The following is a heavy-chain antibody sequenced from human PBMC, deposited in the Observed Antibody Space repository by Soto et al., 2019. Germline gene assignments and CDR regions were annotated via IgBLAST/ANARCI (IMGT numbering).Heavy chain of an antibody. CDR3: ARGPPAMVPSCFDY. J-gene: IGHJ4*02. D-gene: IGHD5-18*01. CDR2: IIPIFGTA. V-gene: IGHV1-69*12. Sequence: QVQLVQSGAEVKKPGSSVKVSCKASGGTFSSYAISWVRQAPGQGLEWMGGIIPIFGTANYAQKFQGRVTITADESTSTAYMELSSLRSEDTAVYYYARGPPAMVPSCFDYWGQGTLVTVSS. CDR1: GGTFSSYA.